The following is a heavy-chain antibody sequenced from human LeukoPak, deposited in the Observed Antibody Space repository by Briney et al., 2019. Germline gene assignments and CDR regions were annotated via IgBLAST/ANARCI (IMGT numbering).Heavy chain of an antibody. CDR1: GSSIRSSSYF. CDR2: LYYGGHT. J-gene: IGHJ5*02. D-gene: IGHD3-22*01. V-gene: IGHV4-39*07. Sequence: SETLSLTCTVSGSSIRSSSYFWGWIRQPPGKGLEWIGRLYYGGHTFYNPSLKSRVTISVDTSKNQFSLKLSSVTAADTAVYYCASVSVRSGYYLNWFDPWGQGTLVTVSS. CDR3: ASVSVRSGYYLNWFDP.